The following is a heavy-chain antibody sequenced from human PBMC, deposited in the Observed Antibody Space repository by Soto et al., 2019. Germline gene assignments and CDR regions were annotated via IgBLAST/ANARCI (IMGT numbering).Heavy chain of an antibody. Sequence: PGGSLRLSCAASGFTFSSYAMSWVRQAPGKGLEWVSAISGSGGSTYYADSVKGRFTISRDNSKNTLYLLMNSLRAEDTAVYYCAKGRYYDSSGYYEYWGQGTLVTVSS. CDR1: GFTFSSYA. D-gene: IGHD3-22*01. V-gene: IGHV3-23*01. J-gene: IGHJ4*02. CDR2: ISGSGGST. CDR3: AKGRYYDSSGYYEY.